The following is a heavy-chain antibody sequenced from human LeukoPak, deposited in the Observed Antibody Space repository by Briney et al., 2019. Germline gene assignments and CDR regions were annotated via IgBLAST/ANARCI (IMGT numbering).Heavy chain of an antibody. CDR2: IIPILGIA. CDR3: ARGSSWYGRIDY. CDR1: GGTFSSYA. Sequence: SVKVSCKASGGTFSSYAISWVRQAPGQGLEWMGRIIPILGIANYAQKFQGRVTITADKSTSTVYMELSSLRSEDTAVYYCARGSSWYGRIDYWGQGTLVTVSS. V-gene: IGHV1-69*04. J-gene: IGHJ4*02. D-gene: IGHD6-13*01.